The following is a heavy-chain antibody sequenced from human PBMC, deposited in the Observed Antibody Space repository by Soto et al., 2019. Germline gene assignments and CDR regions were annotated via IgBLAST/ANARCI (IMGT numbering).Heavy chain of an antibody. V-gene: IGHV3-23*01. CDR1: GFTFSSYA. J-gene: IGHJ5*02. Sequence: EVQLLESGGGLVQPGGSLRLSCAASGFTFSSYAMSWVRQAPGKGLEWVSAISGSGGSTYYADSVKGQFTISRDNSKNTLYPQMNSLRAEDTAVYYCAKGHADGDYVGWFDPWGQGTLVTVSS. CDR2: ISGSGGST. D-gene: IGHD4-17*01. CDR3: AKGHADGDYVGWFDP.